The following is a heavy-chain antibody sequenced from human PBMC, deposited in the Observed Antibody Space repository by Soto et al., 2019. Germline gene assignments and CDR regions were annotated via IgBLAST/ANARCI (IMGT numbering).Heavy chain of an antibody. CDR2: ISYDGSNK. J-gene: IGHJ4*02. CDR1: VFTFSIYA. CDR3: ARDPPTNFGYSFDC. V-gene: IGHV3-30-3*01. D-gene: IGHD2-2*03. Sequence: WGSLRVGCASSVFTFSIYAMHWVRQAPGKGLEWVAVISYDGSNKYYADSVKGRFTISRDNSKNTLYLQMNSLRPEDTAVYYCARDPPTNFGYSFDCWGQGAMVTVSS.